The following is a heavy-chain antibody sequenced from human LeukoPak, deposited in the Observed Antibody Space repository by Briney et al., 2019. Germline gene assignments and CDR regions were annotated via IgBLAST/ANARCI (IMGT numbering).Heavy chain of an antibody. Sequence: GGSLRLSCAGSGXNFQYAWVTWVRQAPGKGLEWVGRIKSKRDGETTDYAALVKSRFSISRDDSKNTVYLQMNSLRTEDTAVYYCTSLVGSPTYWGQGTLVAVSS. V-gene: IGHV3-15*01. CDR3: TSLVGSPTY. CDR1: GXNFQYAW. J-gene: IGHJ4*02. CDR2: IKSKRDGETT. D-gene: IGHD4-23*01.